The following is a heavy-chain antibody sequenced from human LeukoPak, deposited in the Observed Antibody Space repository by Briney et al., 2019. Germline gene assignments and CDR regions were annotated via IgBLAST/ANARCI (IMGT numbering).Heavy chain of an antibody. CDR2: ISSRSGTT. CDR3: AKDLVVITSPINSGNYFDY. Sequence: PGGSLRLSCAASGFTFSSYSMNWVRQAPGKGLEWVSYISSRSGTTYYADSVKGRFTISRDNAKNSLYLQMNTLRAEDTAVYYCAKDLVVITSPINSGNYFDYWGQGTLVTVSS. V-gene: IGHV3-48*04. CDR1: GFTFSSYS. D-gene: IGHD3-22*01. J-gene: IGHJ4*02.